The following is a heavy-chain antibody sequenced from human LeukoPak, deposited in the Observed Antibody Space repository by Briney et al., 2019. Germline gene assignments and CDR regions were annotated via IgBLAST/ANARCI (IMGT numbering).Heavy chain of an antibody. V-gene: IGHV3-11*04. D-gene: IGHD1-1*01. CDR2: ISGNGGDI. CDR1: GFTFSDNY. CDR3: ARDPRTVRI. J-gene: IGHJ4*02. Sequence: PGGSLRLSCAASGFTFSDNYMTWVRQAPGKGLEWLSYISGNGGDIQYADSVKGRFTISRDNAKNLLYPQMDSLRVEDTAIYYCARDPRTVRIWGQGTLVTVSS.